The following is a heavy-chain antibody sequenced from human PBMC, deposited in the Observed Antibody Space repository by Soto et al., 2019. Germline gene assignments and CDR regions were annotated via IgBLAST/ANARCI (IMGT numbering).Heavy chain of an antibody. V-gene: IGHV1-69*13. CDR2: IIPIFGTA. CDR3: ARDQLDSYYYYYGMDV. CDR1: GGTFSSYA. D-gene: IGHD3-9*01. J-gene: IGHJ6*02. Sequence: ASVKVSCKASGGTFSSYAISWVRQAPGQGLEWMGGIIPIFGTANYAQKFQGRVTITADESTSTAYMELSSLRSEDTAVYYCARDQLDSYYYYYGMDVWGQGTTVTVSS.